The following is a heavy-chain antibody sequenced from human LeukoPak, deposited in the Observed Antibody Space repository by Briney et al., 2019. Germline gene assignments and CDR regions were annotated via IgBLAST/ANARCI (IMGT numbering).Heavy chain of an antibody. CDR3: ARASSSAPLYPSPQLFDP. Sequence: SETLSLTCTVSGGSISSHYWSWIRQPPGKGLEWIGYIYYSGSTNYNPSLKSRVTISVDTSKNQFSLKLSSVTAADTAVYYCARASSSAPLYPSPQLFDPWGQGTLVTVSS. V-gene: IGHV4-59*11. J-gene: IGHJ5*02. CDR2: IYYSGST. D-gene: IGHD2-2*01. CDR1: GGSISSHY.